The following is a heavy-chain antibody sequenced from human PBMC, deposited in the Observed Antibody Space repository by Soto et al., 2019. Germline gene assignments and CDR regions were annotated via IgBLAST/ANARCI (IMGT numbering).Heavy chain of an antibody. CDR2: IHYSGST. D-gene: IGHD1-26*01. V-gene: IGHV4-59*01. J-gene: IGHJ4*01. Sequence: SETLSLTCTVSGDSISRYYWSWFRQSPGKGLEWIAYIHYSGSTNYNPSLKSRVTISLDTSKNQFSLKLTSVTAADTAVYYCARVVGDGYSDYWGQGTLVTVSS. CDR1: GDSISRYY. CDR3: ARVVGDGYSDY.